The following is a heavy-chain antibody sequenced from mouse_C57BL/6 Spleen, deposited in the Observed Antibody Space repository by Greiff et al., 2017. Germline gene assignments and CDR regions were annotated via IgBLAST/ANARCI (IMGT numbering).Heavy chain of an antibody. V-gene: IGHV1-82*01. CDR1: GYAFSSSW. Sequence: QVQLQQSGPELVKPGASVKISCKASGYAFSSSWMNWVKQRPGKGLEWIGRIYPGDGDTNYNGKFKGKATLTADKSSSTAYMQLSSLTSEDSAVYFCATLYYDYDPFAYWGQGTLVTVSA. J-gene: IGHJ3*01. CDR3: ATLYYDYDPFAY. D-gene: IGHD2-4*01. CDR2: IYPGDGDT.